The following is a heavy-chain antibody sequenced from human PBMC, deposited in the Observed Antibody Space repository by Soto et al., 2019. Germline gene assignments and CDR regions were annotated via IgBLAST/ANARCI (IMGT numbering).Heavy chain of an antibody. J-gene: IGHJ4*02. CDR1: GFTFSSYA. CDR2: ISYDGSNK. CDR3: ARERGYYGFSPWFDY. Sequence: QVQLVESGGGVVQPGRSLRLSCAASGFTFSSYAMHWVRQAPGKGLEWVAVISYDGSNKYYADSVKGRFTISRDNSKNTRYLQMNSLRAEDTAVYYCARERGYYGFSPWFDYWGQGTLVTVSS. D-gene: IGHD1-26*01. V-gene: IGHV3-30-3*01.